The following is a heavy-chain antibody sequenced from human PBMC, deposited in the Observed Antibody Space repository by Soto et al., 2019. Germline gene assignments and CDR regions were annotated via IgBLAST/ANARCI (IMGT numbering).Heavy chain of an antibody. V-gene: IGHV1-69*04. Sequence: GASVKVSCKASGGTFSSYTISWVRQAPGQGLEWMGRIIPILGIANYAQKFQGRVTITADKSTSTAYMELSSLRSEDTAVYYCAREACSGGSCYSYYYYYMDVWGKGTTVTVSS. CDR1: GGTFSSYT. D-gene: IGHD2-15*01. J-gene: IGHJ6*03. CDR3: AREACSGGSCYSYYYYYMDV. CDR2: IIPILGIA.